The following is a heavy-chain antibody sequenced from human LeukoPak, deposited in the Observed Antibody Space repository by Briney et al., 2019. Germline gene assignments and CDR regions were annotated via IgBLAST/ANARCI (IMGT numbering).Heavy chain of an antibody. D-gene: IGHD2-21*02. V-gene: IGHV5-51*01. CDR2: IYPGDSDT. CDR3: ARRVVVTAIQDYFDY. Sequence: GESLKISCKGSGYSFTSYWIGWVRQMPGKGLEWMGIIYPGDSDTRYSPSFQGQVTISADKSISTAYLQWSSLKASDTAMYYCARRVVVTAIQDYFDYWGQGTLVTVSS. CDR1: GYSFTSYW. J-gene: IGHJ4*02.